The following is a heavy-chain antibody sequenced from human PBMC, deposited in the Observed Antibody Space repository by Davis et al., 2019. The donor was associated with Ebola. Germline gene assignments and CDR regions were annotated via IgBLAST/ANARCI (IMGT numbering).Heavy chain of an antibody. D-gene: IGHD6-19*01. CDR1: GFTFSDYY. V-gene: IGHV4-34*01. J-gene: IGHJ4*02. CDR3: ARAVAGYYFDY. CDR2: INHSGST. Sequence: ESLKISCAASGFTFSDYYMSWIRQPPGKGLEWIGEINHSGSTNYNPSLKSRVTISVDTSKNQFSLKLSSVTAADTAVYYCARAVAGYYFDYWGQGTLVTVSS.